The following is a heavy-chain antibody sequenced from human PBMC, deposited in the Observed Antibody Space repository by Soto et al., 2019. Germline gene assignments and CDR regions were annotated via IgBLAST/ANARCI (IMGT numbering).Heavy chain of an antibody. Sequence: GESLKISCKGSGNSFTSYWIGWVRQMTWKVLEWMGIIYPGDSDTRYSPSFQGQVTISADKSISTAYLQWSSLKASDTAMYYCARGYSYGPTNYYYYGMDVWGQGTTVTVSS. CDR2: IYPGDSDT. CDR1: GNSFTSYW. CDR3: ARGYSYGPTNYYYYGMDV. V-gene: IGHV5-51*01. J-gene: IGHJ6*02. D-gene: IGHD5-18*01.